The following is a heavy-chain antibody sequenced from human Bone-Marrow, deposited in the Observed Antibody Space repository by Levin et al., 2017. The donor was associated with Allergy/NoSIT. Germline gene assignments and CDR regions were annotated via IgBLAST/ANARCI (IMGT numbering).Heavy chain of an antibody. CDR3: ARHIVVVPAATKDAFDI. CDR1: GYTFTSYD. J-gene: IGHJ3*02. Sequence: ASVKVSCKASGYTFTSYDINWVRQATGQGLEWMGWMNPNSGNTGYAQKFQGRVTMTRNTSISTAYMELSSLRSEDTAVYYCARHIVVVPAATKDAFDIWGQGTMVTVSS. D-gene: IGHD2-2*01. V-gene: IGHV1-8*01. CDR2: MNPNSGNT.